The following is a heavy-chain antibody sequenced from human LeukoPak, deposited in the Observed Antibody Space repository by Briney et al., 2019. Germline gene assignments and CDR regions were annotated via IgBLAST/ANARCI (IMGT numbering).Heavy chain of an antibody. CDR2: IKQDGTDK. CDR3: AREKLDTRGYVDY. D-gene: IGHD3-22*01. CDR1: GFTFSTYW. J-gene: IGHJ4*02. V-gene: IGHV3-7*01. Sequence: GGSLRLSCAGSGFTFSTYWMSWVRQAPGKGLDWVANIKQDGTDKYYVDSVKGRFTISRDNAKNLLYLQMNSLRAEDTAVYCCAREKLDTRGYVDYWGQGTLVTVSS.